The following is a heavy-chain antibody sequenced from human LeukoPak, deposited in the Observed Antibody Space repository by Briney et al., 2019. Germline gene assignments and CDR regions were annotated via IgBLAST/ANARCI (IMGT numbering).Heavy chain of an antibody. CDR3: AKDLSTYYYGSGSYYSSGIFDY. D-gene: IGHD3-10*01. CDR2: ISGSGGST. J-gene: IGHJ4*02. CDR1: GFTFSSYA. Sequence: GGSLRLSCAASGFTFSSYAMSWVRQAPGKGLEWVSAISGSGGSTYYADSVKGRFTISRDNSMNTLYLQMNSLRAEDTAVYYCAKDLSTYYYGSGSYYSSGIFDYWGQGTLVTVSS. V-gene: IGHV3-23*01.